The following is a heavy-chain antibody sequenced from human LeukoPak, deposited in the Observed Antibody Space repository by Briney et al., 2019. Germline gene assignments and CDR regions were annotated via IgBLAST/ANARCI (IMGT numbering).Heavy chain of an antibody. CDR3: ARRPSPYYYDSSGSFDY. V-gene: IGHV5-51*01. Sequence: GESLKISCRGSGYSFTTYWIGWVRQMPGKGLEWMGIIYPGDSDTRYSPSFQGQVTISADKSISTAYLQWSSLKASDTAMYYCARRPSPYYYDSSGSFDYWGQGTLVTVSS. CDR1: GYSFTTYW. D-gene: IGHD3-22*01. CDR2: IYPGDSDT. J-gene: IGHJ4*02.